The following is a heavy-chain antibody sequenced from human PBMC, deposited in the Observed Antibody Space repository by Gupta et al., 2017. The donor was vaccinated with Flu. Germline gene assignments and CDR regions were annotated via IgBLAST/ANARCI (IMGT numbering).Heavy chain of an antibody. CDR1: FG. Sequence: FGIHWVRQAPGKGLEWVAGISYDGRNKYYADSVKGRFTISRDNPKNTLYLQMSSLRAEDTAVYYCAKSHSSGRAFDSWGQGTQVTVSS. D-gene: IGHD3-22*01. CDR2: ISYDGRNK. V-gene: IGHV3-30*18. J-gene: IGHJ4*02. CDR3: AKSHSSGRAFDS.